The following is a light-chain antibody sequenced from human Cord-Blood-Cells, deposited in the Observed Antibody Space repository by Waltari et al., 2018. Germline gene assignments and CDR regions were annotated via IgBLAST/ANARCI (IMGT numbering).Light chain of an antibody. CDR2: EGS. CDR1: SSDVGSYNL. CDR3: CSYAGSSTYV. V-gene: IGLV2-23*01. J-gene: IGLJ1*01. Sequence: QSALTQPASVSGSPGQSITISCTGTSSDVGSYNLVSWYQQHPGKAPKLMIYEGSKRPSGFSNRCSGSKSGNTASLTISGLQAEDEADDYCCSYAGSSTYVFGTGTKVTVL.